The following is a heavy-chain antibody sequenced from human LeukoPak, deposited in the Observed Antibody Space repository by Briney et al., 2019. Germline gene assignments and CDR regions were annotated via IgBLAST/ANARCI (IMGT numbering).Heavy chain of an antibody. D-gene: IGHD3-10*01. Sequence: SVKVSCKASGGTFSSYAISWVRRAPGQGLEWMGGIIPIFGTANYAQKFQGRVTITADESTSTAYMELSSLRSEDTAVYYCARGTMVRGVIRFDYWGQGTLVTVSS. CDR3: ARGTMVRGVIRFDY. CDR2: IIPIFGTA. CDR1: GGTFSSYA. J-gene: IGHJ4*02. V-gene: IGHV1-69*13.